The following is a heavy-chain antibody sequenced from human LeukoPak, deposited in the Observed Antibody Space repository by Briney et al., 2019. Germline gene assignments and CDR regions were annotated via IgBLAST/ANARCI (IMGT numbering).Heavy chain of an antibody. V-gene: IGHV5-51*01. Sequence: GESLKISCKGSGYSFTTYWIAWVRQMPGKGLEWMGIIYPGDSDTRYSPSFQGQVTISAGKSISTAYLQWSSLKASDTAMYYCARHRNDSDAFDIWGQGTMVTVSS. CDR1: GYSFTTYW. J-gene: IGHJ3*02. CDR3: ARHRNDSDAFDI. CDR2: IYPGDSDT. D-gene: IGHD1-1*01.